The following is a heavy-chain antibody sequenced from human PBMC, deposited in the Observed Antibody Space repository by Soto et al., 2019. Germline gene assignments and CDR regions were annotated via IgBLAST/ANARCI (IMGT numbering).Heavy chain of an antibody. CDR1: GFTFSNYA. Sequence: PGGSLRLSCSASGFTFSNYAIHWVRQAPGKGLEWVSAISGSGGSPYYADSVKGRFTISRDNSKNTLYMQMNSLRAEDTAVYYCAKVPNGYWGQGTLVTVSS. CDR2: ISGSGGSP. V-gene: IGHV3-23*01. J-gene: IGHJ4*02. CDR3: AKVPNGY.